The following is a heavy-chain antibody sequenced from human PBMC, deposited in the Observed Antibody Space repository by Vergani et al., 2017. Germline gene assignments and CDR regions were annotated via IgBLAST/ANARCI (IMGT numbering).Heavy chain of an antibody. V-gene: IGHV4-59*01. D-gene: IGHD6-13*01. CDR3: ARVGPLYSSSWPTLRYFDY. CDR1: GGSISSYY. Sequence: QVQLQESGPGLVKPSETLSLTCTVSGGSISSYYWSWIRQPPGKGLEWIGYIYYSGSTNYNPPLKSRVTISVDTSKNQFSLKLCSVTAADTAVYYCARVGPLYSSSWPTLRYFDYWGQGTLVTVSS. J-gene: IGHJ4*02. CDR2: IYYSGST.